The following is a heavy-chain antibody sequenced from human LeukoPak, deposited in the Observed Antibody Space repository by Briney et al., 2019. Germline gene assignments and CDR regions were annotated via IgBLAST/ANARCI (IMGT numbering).Heavy chain of an antibody. V-gene: IGHV1-69*13. CDR2: IIPIFGTA. D-gene: IGHD5-12*01. J-gene: IGHJ4*02. CDR3: ARDSGYSGYDWGY. CDR1: GGTFSSYA. Sequence: GASVKVSCKASGGTFSSYAISWVRQAPGQGLEWMGGIIPIFGTANYAQKFQGRVTITADESTSTAYMGLSSLRSEDTAVYYCARDSGYSGYDWGYWGQGTLVTVSS.